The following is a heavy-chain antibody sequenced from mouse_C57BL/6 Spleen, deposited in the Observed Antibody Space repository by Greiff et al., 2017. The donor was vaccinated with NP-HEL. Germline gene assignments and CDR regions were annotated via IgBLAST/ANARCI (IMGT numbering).Heavy chain of an antibody. CDR2: ISSGSSTI. Sequence: EVKLMESGGGLVKPGGSLKLSCAASGFTFSDYGMHWVRQAPEKGLEWVAYISSGSSTIYYADTVKGRFTISRDNAKNTLFLQMTSLRSEDTAMYYCARTNYGSSGYAMDYWGQGTSVTVSS. CDR3: ARTNYGSSGYAMDY. D-gene: IGHD1-1*01. CDR1: GFTFSDYG. V-gene: IGHV5-17*01. J-gene: IGHJ4*01.